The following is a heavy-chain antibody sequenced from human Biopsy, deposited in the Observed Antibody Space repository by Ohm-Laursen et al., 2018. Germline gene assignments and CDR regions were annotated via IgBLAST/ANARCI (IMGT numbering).Heavy chain of an antibody. CDR1: GGSFSGYD. D-gene: IGHD4/OR15-4a*01. CDR3: ARGPYGDNAGAFDV. Sequence: SDTLSLTCAVDGGSFSGYDWTWIRQPPGRGLEWVGEFSHTGTTIYNPSLKSRLTISVDKSKNHFSLRLTSVTAADTATYFCARGPYGDNAGAFDVRGQGTMVTVSS. V-gene: IGHV4-34*01. CDR2: FSHTGTT. J-gene: IGHJ3*01.